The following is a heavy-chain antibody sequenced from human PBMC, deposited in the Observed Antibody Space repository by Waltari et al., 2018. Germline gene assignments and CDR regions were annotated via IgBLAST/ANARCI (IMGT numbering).Heavy chain of an antibody. Sequence: QLQLQESGPGLVKPSETLSLTCTVSGGSISSSSYYWGWIRQPPGKGLEWIGSIYYSGSTYDNPSLKSRVTISVDTSKNQFSLKLSSVTAADTAVYYCARDLGALEYYFDYWGQGTLVTVSS. CDR3: ARDLGALEYYFDY. V-gene: IGHV4-39*07. CDR1: GGSISSSSYY. D-gene: IGHD3-3*01. J-gene: IGHJ4*02. CDR2: IYYSGST.